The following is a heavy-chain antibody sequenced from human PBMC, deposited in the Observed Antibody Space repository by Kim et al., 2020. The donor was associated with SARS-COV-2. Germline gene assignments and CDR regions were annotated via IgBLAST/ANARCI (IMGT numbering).Heavy chain of an antibody. J-gene: IGHJ6*02. Sequence: GGSLRLSCAASGFTFSSYGMHWVRQAPGKGLEWVAVISYDGSNKYYADSVKGRFTISRDNSKNTLYLQMNSLRAEDTAVYYCAKMARTPYYYYYGMDVWGQGTTVTVSS. CDR1: GFTFSSYG. CDR2: ISYDGSNK. CDR3: AKMARTPYYYYYGMDV. V-gene: IGHV3-30*18.